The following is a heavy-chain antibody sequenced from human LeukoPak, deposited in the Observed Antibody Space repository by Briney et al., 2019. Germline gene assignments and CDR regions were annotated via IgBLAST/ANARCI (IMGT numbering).Heavy chain of an antibody. D-gene: IGHD3-10*01. J-gene: IGHJ6*02. CDR2: IKQDGSEK. Sequence: GGSLRLSCAASGFTFSSYWMSWVRQAPGKGLEWVANIKQDGSEKYYVDSVKGRFTISRDNAKNSLYLQMNSLRAEDTAVYYCASGILWFGKSSGMDVWGQGTTVTVSS. CDR1: GFTFSSYW. CDR3: ASGILWFGKSSGMDV. V-gene: IGHV3-7*01.